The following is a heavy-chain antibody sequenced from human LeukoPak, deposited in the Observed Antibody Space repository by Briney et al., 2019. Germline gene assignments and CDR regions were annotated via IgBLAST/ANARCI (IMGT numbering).Heavy chain of an antibody. Sequence: ASVKVSCKASGYTFTSYAMHWVRQAPGQRLEWMGWINAGNGNTKYSQKFQGRVTITRDTSASTAYMELSSLRSEDTAVYYCARVGSSGYYPGRVEYWGHGTLVTVSS. J-gene: IGHJ4*01. D-gene: IGHD3-22*01. V-gene: IGHV1-3*01. CDR3: ARVGSSGYYPGRVEY. CDR2: INAGNGNT. CDR1: GYTFTSYA.